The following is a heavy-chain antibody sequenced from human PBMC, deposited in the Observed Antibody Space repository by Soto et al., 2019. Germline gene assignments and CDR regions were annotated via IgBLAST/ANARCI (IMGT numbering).Heavy chain of an antibody. V-gene: IGHV6-1*01. D-gene: IGHD3-10*01. CDR3: ARVSPKIPSGVRWLDPYYYYGMDV. J-gene: IGHJ6*02. Sequence: PSQTLSLTCAISGDSVSSNSAAWNWIRQSPSRGLEWLGRTYYRSKWYNDYAVSVKSRITINPDTSKNQFPLQLNSVTPEDTAVYYCARVSPKIPSGVRWLDPYYYYGMDVWGQGTTVTVSS. CDR1: GDSVSSNSAA. CDR2: TYYRSKWYN.